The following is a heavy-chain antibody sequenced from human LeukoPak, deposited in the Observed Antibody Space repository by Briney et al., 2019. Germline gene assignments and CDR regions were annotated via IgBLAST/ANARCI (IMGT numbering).Heavy chain of an antibody. CDR3: ARRKSTHYYDSSGYPLPDAFDI. CDR1: GFTFSSYS. J-gene: IGHJ3*02. D-gene: IGHD3-22*01. CDR2: ISSSSSYI. V-gene: IGHV3-21*01. Sequence: GGSLRLSCAASGFTFSSYSMNWVRQAPGKGLEWVSSISSSSSYIYYADSVKGRFTISRDNAKNSLYLQMNSLRAEDTAVYYCARRKSTHYYDSSGYPLPDAFDIWGQGTVVTVSS.